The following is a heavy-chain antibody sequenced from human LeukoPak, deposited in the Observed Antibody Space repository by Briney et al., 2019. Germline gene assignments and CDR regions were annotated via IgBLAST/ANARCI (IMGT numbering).Heavy chain of an antibody. J-gene: IGHJ3*02. CDR1: GFTFSSYS. CDR3: ARDYYDSSGYYGPDDAFDI. D-gene: IGHD3-22*01. Sequence: PGGTLRLSCAASGFTFSSYSMNWVRQAPGKGLEWVSSISSSSSYIYYADSVKGRFTISRDNAKNSLYLQMNSLRAEDTAVYYCARDYYDSSGYYGPDDAFDIWGQGTMATVSS. CDR2: ISSSSSYI. V-gene: IGHV3-21*01.